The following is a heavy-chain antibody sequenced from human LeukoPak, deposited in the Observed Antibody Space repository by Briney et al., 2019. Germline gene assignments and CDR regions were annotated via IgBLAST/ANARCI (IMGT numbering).Heavy chain of an antibody. CDR2: ISSSGRTI. V-gene: IGHV3-48*04. CDR1: EFTFRTYS. J-gene: IGHJ4*02. D-gene: IGHD3-10*01. CDR3: ARGSLVHYYNSGTYRIRAGFDY. Sequence: PGGSLRLSCAASEFTFRTYSMNWVRQAPGKGLEWVSYISSSGRTIYYADSVKGRFTISRDNAKNSLYLQMNSLRAEDTAVYYCARGSLVHYYNSGTYRIRAGFDYWGQGTLVTVSS.